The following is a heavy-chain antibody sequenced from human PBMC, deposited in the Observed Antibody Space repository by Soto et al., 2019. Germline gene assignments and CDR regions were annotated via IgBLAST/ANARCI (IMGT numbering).Heavy chain of an antibody. CDR3: ARDRWDCGGDCRYYYYYGMDV. CDR2: INPSGGST. J-gene: IGHJ6*02. Sequence: ASVKVSCKASGYTFTSYYMHWVRQAPGQGLEWMGIINPSGGSTSYAQKFQGRVTMTRDTSTSTVYMELSSLRSEDTAVYYCARDRWDCGGDCRYYYYYGMDVWGQGTTVTVSS. D-gene: IGHD2-21*02. V-gene: IGHV1-46*01. CDR1: GYTFTSYY.